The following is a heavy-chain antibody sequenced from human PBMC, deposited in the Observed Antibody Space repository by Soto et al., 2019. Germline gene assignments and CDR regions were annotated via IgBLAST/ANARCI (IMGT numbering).Heavy chain of an antibody. V-gene: IGHV3-30*18. J-gene: IGHJ6*02. Sequence: PGGSLRLSCAASGFTFSSYGMHWVRQAPGKGLEWVAVISYDGSNKYYADSVKDRFTISRDNSKNTLYLQMNSLRAEDTAVYYCAKERITGTRDSYYGMDVWGQGTTVTVSS. CDR3: AKERITGTRDSYYGMDV. CDR1: GFTFSSYG. D-gene: IGHD1-7*01. CDR2: ISYDGSNK.